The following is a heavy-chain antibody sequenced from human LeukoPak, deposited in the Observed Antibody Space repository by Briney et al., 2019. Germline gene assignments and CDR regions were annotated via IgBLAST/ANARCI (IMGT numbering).Heavy chain of an antibody. D-gene: IGHD3-3*01. CDR3: ATYSEWPGAIDC. CDR2: IKGDGSEG. J-gene: IGHJ4*02. Sequence: GGSLRLSCAASGFMFSNYLMSWVRQAPGKGLEWVATIKGDGSEGYYVDSVKGRFTISRDNARTSMYLQMNGLRTEDTAIYYCATYSEWPGAIDCWGQGTLVTVSS. V-gene: IGHV3-7*01. CDR1: GFMFSNYL.